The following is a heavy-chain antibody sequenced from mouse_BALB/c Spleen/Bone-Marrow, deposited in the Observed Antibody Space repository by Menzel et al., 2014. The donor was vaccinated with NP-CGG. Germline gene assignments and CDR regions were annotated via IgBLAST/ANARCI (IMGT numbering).Heavy chain of an antibody. D-gene: IGHD1-1*01. Sequence: DVKLQELGPDLVKPSQSLSLTCTVTGYSITSGYSWHWIRQFPGNTLEWMAYIHNSGVTNFNPSLKSRISISRDTSKNQFFLQLNSVTTEDTATYYCARLNGSKGFDYWGQGTTLTVSS. CDR2: IHNSGVT. CDR1: GYSITSGYS. CDR3: ARLNGSKGFDY. V-gene: IGHV3-1*02. J-gene: IGHJ2*01.